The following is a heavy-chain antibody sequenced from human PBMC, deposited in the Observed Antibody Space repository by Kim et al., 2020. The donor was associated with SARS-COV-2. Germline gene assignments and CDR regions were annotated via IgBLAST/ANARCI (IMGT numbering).Heavy chain of an antibody. CDR3: ASWDYRDNAGLVH. CDR1: GAPISSYY. Sequence: SETLSLTCTVSGAPISSYYWVWVRQPPGKGLEWMATFFRSGSTSSNPSLKSRVTISADTSNHQFSLQLSSVTAADTAVYYCASWDYRDNAGLVHWGQGTLVTVSS. V-gene: IGHV4-59*13. J-gene: IGHJ4*02. CDR2: FFRSGST. D-gene: IGHD4-17*01.